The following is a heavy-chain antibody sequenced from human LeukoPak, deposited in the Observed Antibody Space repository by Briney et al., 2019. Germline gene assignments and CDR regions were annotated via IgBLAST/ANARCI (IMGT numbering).Heavy chain of an antibody. Sequence: GGSLRLSCAASGFTFSSYGMHWVRQAPGKGLEWVAIIWYDGSNKYYADSVKGRFTISRDNSKNTLYLQMNSLRAEDTAVYYCAKDDNYYDSSGYSLGDYWGQGTLVTVSS. CDR2: IWYDGSNK. D-gene: IGHD3-22*01. J-gene: IGHJ4*02. CDR1: GFTFSSYG. CDR3: AKDDNYYDSSGYSLGDY. V-gene: IGHV3-33*06.